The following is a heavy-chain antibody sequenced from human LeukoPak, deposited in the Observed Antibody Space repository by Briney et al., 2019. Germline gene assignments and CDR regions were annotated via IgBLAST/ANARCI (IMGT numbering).Heavy chain of an antibody. J-gene: IGHJ6*03. V-gene: IGHV3-21*01. D-gene: IGHD1-26*01. Sequence: GGTLRLSCADSGFTFSSYGISWVRQAPGKGLEWVSSITSSSTYIYYADSVKGRFTISRDNAKNSLYLQMNSLRPEDTAVYYCARDPYSGNYGGYYYYYMDVWGKGTTVTISS. CDR3: ARDPYSGNYGGYYYYYMDV. CDR1: GFTFSSYG. CDR2: ITSSSTYI.